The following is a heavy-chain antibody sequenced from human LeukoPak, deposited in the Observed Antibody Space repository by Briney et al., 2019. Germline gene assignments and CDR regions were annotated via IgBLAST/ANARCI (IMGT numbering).Heavy chain of an antibody. CDR1: GGTFSSYA. Sequence: ASVKVSCRAFGGTFSSYAISWVRQAPGQGLEWMGGIIPIFGTANYAQKFQGRVTITADESTSTAYMELSSLRSEDTAVYYCARVQPPTYYYGSGSSEGAFDIWGQGTMVTVS. CDR2: IIPIFGTA. D-gene: IGHD3-10*01. J-gene: IGHJ3*02. CDR3: ARVQPPTYYYGSGSSEGAFDI. V-gene: IGHV1-69*01.